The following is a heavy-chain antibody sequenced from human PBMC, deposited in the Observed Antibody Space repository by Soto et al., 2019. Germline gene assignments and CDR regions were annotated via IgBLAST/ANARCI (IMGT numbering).Heavy chain of an antibody. Sequence: QVQLVQSGAEVKKPGASVKVSCKASGYTFTTYYMHWVRQAPGQGLEWMGIINPSGSTSYAQKFQGRVTMTRDTSTSTVYMELSSLRSEDKAVYYCARVYCSGGGCYSIDYWGQGTLVTVSS. CDR2: INPSGST. J-gene: IGHJ4*02. D-gene: IGHD2-15*01. CDR3: ARVYCSGGGCYSIDY. V-gene: IGHV1-46*03. CDR1: GYTFTTYY.